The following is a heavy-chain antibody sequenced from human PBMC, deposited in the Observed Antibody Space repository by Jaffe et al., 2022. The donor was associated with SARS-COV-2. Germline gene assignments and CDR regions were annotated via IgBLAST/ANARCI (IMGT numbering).Heavy chain of an antibody. J-gene: IGHJ6*02. V-gene: IGHV1-2*02. Sequence: QVQLVQSGAEVKKPGASVKVSCKASGYTFTGYYMHWVRQAPGQGLEWMGWINPNSGGTNYAQKFQGRVTMTRDTSISTAYMELSRLRSDDTAVYYCARDLVRFRLRFSRGWMDVWGQGTTVTVSS. CDR1: GYTFTGYY. CDR2: INPNSGGT. CDR3: ARDLVRFRLRFSRGWMDV. D-gene: IGHD3-3*01.